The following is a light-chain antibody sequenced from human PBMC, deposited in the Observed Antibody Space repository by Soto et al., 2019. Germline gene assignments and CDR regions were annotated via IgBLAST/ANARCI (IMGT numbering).Light chain of an antibody. J-gene: IGKJ2*01. CDR1: QIVSTTY. CDR2: GSS. V-gene: IGKV3-20*01. Sequence: EIVLTQSPGPLSLPLGARATLSCRASQIVSTTYIAWYQQKLGQPPRRLIYGSSNRAPGIPDRFSGSGSGTKVTLTITRLEPEDFAVYYCQQYGSSPMYTFGQGTKMEIK. CDR3: QQYGSSPMYT.